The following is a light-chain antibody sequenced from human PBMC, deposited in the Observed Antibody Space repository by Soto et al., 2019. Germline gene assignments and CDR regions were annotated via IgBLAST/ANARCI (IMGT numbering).Light chain of an antibody. V-gene: IGKV3-20*01. CDR2: GAS. Sequence: EIVLTQSPGTLSLSPGERATLSCRASQSVSSSYLARYQQKPGQAPRLLIYGASSRATGIPDRFSGSGSGTDFTLTNSRLEPEDFAVYYCQQYDSSLGLTFGGGTKVEIK. CDR1: QSVSSSY. CDR3: QQYDSSLGLT. J-gene: IGKJ4*01.